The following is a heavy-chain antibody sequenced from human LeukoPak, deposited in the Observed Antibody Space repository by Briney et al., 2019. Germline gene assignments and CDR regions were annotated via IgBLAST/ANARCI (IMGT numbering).Heavy chain of an antibody. CDR3: ATSRIVVAIISPFDY. Sequence: ASVKVSRKVSGYTLTELSMHWVRQAPGKGLEWMGGFDPEDGETIYAQKFQGRVTMTEDTSTDTAYMELSSLRSEDTAVYYCATSRIVVAIISPFDYWGQGTLVTVSS. D-gene: IGHD5-12*01. J-gene: IGHJ4*02. CDR1: GYTLTELS. CDR2: FDPEDGET. V-gene: IGHV1-24*01.